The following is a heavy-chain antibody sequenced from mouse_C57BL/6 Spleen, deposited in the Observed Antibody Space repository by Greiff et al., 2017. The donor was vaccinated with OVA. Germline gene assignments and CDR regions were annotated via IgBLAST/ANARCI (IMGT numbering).Heavy chain of an antibody. V-gene: IGHV5-17*01. CDR1: GFTFSDYG. CDR3: ARYYGSSPFAY. Sequence: EVKVVESGGGLVKPGGSLKLSCAASGFTFSDYGMHWVRQAPEKGLEWVAYISSGSSTIYYADTVKVRFTISRDNAKNTLFLQMTSLRSEDTAMYYCARYYGSSPFAYWGQGTLVTVSS. J-gene: IGHJ3*01. D-gene: IGHD1-1*01. CDR2: ISSGSSTI.